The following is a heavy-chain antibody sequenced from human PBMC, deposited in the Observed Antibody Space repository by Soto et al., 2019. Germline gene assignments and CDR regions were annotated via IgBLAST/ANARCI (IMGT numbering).Heavy chain of an antibody. J-gene: IGHJ5*02. CDR2: IIPMSGRP. D-gene: IGHD3-10*01. CDR1: GGTFNSYS. Sequence: QVQLVQSGAEVKTPGSSVKVSCKASGGTFNSYSIDWVRQAPGQGFEWMGGIIPMSGRPNYAQRFQCRVTFSADQSTNPVYMEVQSLTHEDTAVYYCTRRGRQSANWFDHWGQGTLGTVAS. V-gene: IGHV1-69*01. CDR3: TRRGRQSANWFDH.